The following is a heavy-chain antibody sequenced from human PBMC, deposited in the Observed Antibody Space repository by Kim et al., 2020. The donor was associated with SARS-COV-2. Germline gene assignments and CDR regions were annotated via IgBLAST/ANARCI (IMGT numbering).Heavy chain of an antibody. Sequence: IYYADSVKGRFTISRDNAKNSLYLQMNSLRAEDTAVYYCASDLQQQDFDYWGQGTLVTVSS. V-gene: IGHV3-21*01. D-gene: IGHD6-13*01. J-gene: IGHJ4*02. CDR3: ASDLQQQDFDY. CDR2: I.